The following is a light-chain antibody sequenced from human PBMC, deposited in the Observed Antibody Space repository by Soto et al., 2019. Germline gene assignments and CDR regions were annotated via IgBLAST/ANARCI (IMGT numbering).Light chain of an antibody. CDR3: QQINDYPLT. V-gene: IGKV1-9*01. CDR2: AAS. Sequence: DIQLTQSPSFLSASVGDRITITCRASQGVRGNLAWYQQKPGKAPKLLISAASSLQSGVPSRFSGSGSGTGFTLTISCLQPEDFATYYCQQINDYPLTFGGGTKVEIK. CDR1: QGVRGN. J-gene: IGKJ4*01.